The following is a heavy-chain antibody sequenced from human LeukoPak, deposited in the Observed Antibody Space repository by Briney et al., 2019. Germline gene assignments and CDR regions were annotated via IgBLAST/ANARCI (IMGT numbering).Heavy chain of an antibody. D-gene: IGHD3-3*01. V-gene: IGHV4-59*08. J-gene: IGHJ4*02. CDR1: GGSISSYY. CDR2: IYYSGST. CDR3: ARLNTYDFWSGIYYFDY. Sequence: SETLSLTCTVSGGSISSYYWSWIRQPPGKGLEWIGYIYYSGSTNYNPSLKSRVTISVDTSKNQFSLKLSSVTAADTAVYYCARLNTYDFWSGIYYFDYWGQGTLVTVSS.